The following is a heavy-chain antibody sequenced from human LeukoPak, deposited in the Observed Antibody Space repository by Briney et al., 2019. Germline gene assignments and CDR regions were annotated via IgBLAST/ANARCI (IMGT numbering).Heavy chain of an antibody. CDR2: IYTSGST. CDR1: GGSISSYY. Sequence: PSETLSLTCTVSGGSISSYYWSWIRQPAGKGLEWIGRIYTSGSTNYNPSLKSRVTMSVDTSKNQFSLNLNSVTAADAAVYYCVRIVTGQPYFDYWGQGTLVTVSS. V-gene: IGHV4-4*07. J-gene: IGHJ4*02. CDR3: VRIVTGQPYFDY. D-gene: IGHD3-16*02.